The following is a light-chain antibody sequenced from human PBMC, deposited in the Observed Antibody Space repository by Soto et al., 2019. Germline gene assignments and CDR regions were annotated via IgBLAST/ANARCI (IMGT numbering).Light chain of an antibody. J-gene: IGKJ1*01. CDR3: QQCYNWPWT. V-gene: IGKV3-15*01. CDR2: GAS. CDR1: QSVRRT. Sequence: EIVMTQSPATLSVSPGERATLSSKASQSVRRTLAWYQQKPGQAPRLLIYGASTRATGIPAWFSGSGSGTEFTLTIRSLQSEDFAIYYCQQCYNWPWTCGQGTKVDIK.